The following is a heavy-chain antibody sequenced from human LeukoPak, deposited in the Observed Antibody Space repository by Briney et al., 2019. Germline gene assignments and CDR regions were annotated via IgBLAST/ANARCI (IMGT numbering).Heavy chain of an antibody. CDR1: GFTFSSYA. V-gene: IGHV3-23*01. Sequence: PGGSLRLSCAASGFTFSSYAMSWVRQAPGKGLEWVSGISIAGSTYYADSVKGRFTISRDNSKNTLYLQLNSLRAEDTAIYYCAKSYYYDSRASYYFDSWGQGTLVTVSS. CDR2: ISIAGST. CDR3: AKSYYYDSRASYYFDS. J-gene: IGHJ4*02. D-gene: IGHD3-22*01.